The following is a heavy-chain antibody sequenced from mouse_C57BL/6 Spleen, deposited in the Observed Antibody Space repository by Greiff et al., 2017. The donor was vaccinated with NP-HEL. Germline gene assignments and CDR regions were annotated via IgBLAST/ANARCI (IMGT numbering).Heavy chain of an antibody. CDR3: ARKTTVVEGYCDV. Sequence: QVQLKQPGAELVKPGASVKLSCKASGYTFTSYWMHWVKQRPGQGLEWIGMIHPNSGSTNYNEKFKSKATLTVDKSSSTAYMQLSSLTSEDSAVYYWARKTTVVEGYCDVWGTGTTVTVSS. CDR1: GYTFTSYW. D-gene: IGHD1-1*01. V-gene: IGHV1-64*01. CDR2: IHPNSGST. J-gene: IGHJ1*03.